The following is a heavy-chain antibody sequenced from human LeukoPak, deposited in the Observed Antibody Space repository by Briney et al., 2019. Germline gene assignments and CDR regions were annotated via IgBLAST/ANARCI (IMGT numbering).Heavy chain of an antibody. V-gene: IGHV3-30*04. CDR3: ARTTTVTTLDY. CDR1: GFTFSSYA. Sequence: GGSLRLSCAASGFTFSSYAMHWVRQAPGKGLEWVAVISYDGSNKYYADSVKGRFTISRDNSKNTLYLQMNSLRAEDTAVYYCARTTTVTTLDYWGQGTLVTVSS. D-gene: IGHD4-17*01. CDR2: ISYDGSNK. J-gene: IGHJ4*02.